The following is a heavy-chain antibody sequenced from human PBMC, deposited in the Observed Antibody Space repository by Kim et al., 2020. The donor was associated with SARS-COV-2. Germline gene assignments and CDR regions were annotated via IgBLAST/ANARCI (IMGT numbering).Heavy chain of an antibody. CDR3: ARRTAAIWTNWFDP. J-gene: IGHJ5*02. Sequence: SETLSLTCAVYGGSFSGYYWSWIRQPPGKGLEWIGEINHSGSTNYNPSLKSRVTISVDTSKNQFSLKLSSVTAADTAVYYCARRTAAIWTNWFDPWGQGTLVTVSS. V-gene: IGHV4-34*01. CDR2: INHSGST. CDR1: GGSFSGYY. D-gene: IGHD2-2*02.